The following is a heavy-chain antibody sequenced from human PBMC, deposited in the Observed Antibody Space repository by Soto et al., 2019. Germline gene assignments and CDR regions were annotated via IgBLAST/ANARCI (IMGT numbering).Heavy chain of an antibody. J-gene: IGHJ6*02. CDR1: GFTFSSYW. CDR3: AFLGMGWELLTVYYYGMDV. D-gene: IGHD1-26*01. V-gene: IGHV3-74*01. Sequence: EVQLVESGGGLVQPGGSLRLSCAASGFTFSSYWMHWVRQAPGKGLVWVSRINSDGSSTSYADSVKGRFTISRDNAKNTLYLQMNSLRAEDTAVYYCAFLGMGWELLTVYYYGMDVWGQGTTVTVSS. CDR2: INSDGSST.